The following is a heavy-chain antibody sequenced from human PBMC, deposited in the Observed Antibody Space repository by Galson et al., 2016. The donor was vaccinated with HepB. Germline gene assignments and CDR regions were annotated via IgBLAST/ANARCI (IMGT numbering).Heavy chain of an antibody. CDR1: GFTFSSYW. D-gene: IGHD3-9*01. CDR3: AREGTLTAYNFDS. J-gene: IGHJ4*02. V-gene: IGHV3-7*03. CDR2: IKMDGSEI. Sequence: SLRLSCAAPGFTFSSYWLSWVRQAPGKGLEWVANIKMDGSEIHYMDSVKGRFTISRDNANNALYLQMNSLRVVDTAVYYCAREGTLTAYNFDSWGQGTLVTVSS.